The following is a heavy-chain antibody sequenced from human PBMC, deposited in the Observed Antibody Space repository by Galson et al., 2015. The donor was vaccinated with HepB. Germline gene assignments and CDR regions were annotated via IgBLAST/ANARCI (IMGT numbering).Heavy chain of an antibody. D-gene: IGHD4-17*01. J-gene: IGHJ6*02. CDR1: GYTFTDYY. V-gene: IGHV1-69-2*01. Sequence: VKVSCKVSGYTFTDYYMHWVQQAPGKGLEWMGLVDPEDGETIYAEKFQGRVTITADTSTDTAYMELSSLRSEDTAVYYCATSTNYGDYPTPPRTGYYYGMDVWGQGTTVTVSS. CDR3: ATSTNYGDYPTPPRTGYYYGMDV. CDR2: VDPEDGET.